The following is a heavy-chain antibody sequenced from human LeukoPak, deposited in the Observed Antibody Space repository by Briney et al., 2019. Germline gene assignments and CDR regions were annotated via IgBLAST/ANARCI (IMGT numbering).Heavy chain of an antibody. J-gene: IGHJ4*02. Sequence: SETLSLTCTVSGGSISSYYWSWIRQPPGKGLEWIGYIYYSGSTNYNPSLKSRVTISVDTSKNQFSLKVSSVTAADTAVYYCASNYYGSGSLDYWGQGNLVTVSS. CDR3: ASNYYGSGSLDY. D-gene: IGHD3-10*01. CDR2: IYYSGST. CDR1: GGSISSYY. V-gene: IGHV4-59*08.